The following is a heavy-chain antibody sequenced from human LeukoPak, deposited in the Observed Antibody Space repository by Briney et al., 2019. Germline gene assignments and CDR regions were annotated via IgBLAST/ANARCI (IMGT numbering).Heavy chain of an antibody. CDR3: ARAGDKGTANWYFDL. CDR1: GFNFARSE. J-gene: IGHJ2*01. CDR2: SSM. Sequence: PGGSLRLSCPAAGFNFARSEVNWVRQAPGKGLEWISSSSMYYADSVKGRFTISRENAKQTLYLQMNSLRPEDTAVYYCARAGDKGTANWYFDLWGRGTLVTVSS. D-gene: IGHD2-21*01. V-gene: IGHV3-48*03.